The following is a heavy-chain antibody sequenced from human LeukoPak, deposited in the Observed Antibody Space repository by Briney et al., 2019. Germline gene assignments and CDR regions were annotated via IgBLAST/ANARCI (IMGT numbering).Heavy chain of an antibody. CDR2: INHSGST. Sequence: SETLSLTCAVYGGSFSGYYWSWIRQPPGKGLEWIGEINHSGSTNYNPSLKSRVTISVDTSKNQFSLKLSSVTAADTAVYYCARVTPYYCGSGSSKGFDYWGQGTLVTVSS. CDR1: GGSFSGYY. V-gene: IGHV4-34*01. D-gene: IGHD3-10*01. CDR3: ARVTPYYCGSGSSKGFDY. J-gene: IGHJ4*02.